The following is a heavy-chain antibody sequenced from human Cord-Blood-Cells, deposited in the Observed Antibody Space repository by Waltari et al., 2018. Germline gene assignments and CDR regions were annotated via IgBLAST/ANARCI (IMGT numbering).Heavy chain of an antibody. J-gene: IGHJ5*02. D-gene: IGHD2-21*02. CDR3: AAFPHCGGDCYPNWFDP. CDR2: IVVGSGNT. Sequence: QMQLVQSGPEVKKPGTSVKVSCKASGFTFTSSAVQWVRQARGQRLEWIGWIVVGSGNTNYAQKFQERVTITGDMSTSTAYMELSSLRSEDTAVYYCAAFPHCGGDCYPNWFDPWGQGTLVTVSS. CDR1: GFTFTSSA. V-gene: IGHV1-58*01.